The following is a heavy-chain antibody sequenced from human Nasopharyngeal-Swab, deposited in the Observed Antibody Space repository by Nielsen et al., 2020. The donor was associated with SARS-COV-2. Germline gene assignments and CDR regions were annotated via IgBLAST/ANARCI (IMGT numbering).Heavy chain of an antibody. CDR1: GFTFSSYW. V-gene: IGHV3-7*01. CDR2: IKQDGSEK. D-gene: IGHD2-2*01. J-gene: IGHJ3*02. CDR3: ARDRDYAGAFDI. Sequence: LSLTCAASGFTFSSYWMSWVRQAPGKGLEWVANIKQDGSEKCYVDSVKGRFTISRDNAKNSLYLQMNSLRAEDTAVYYCARDRDYAGAFDIWGQGTMVTVSS.